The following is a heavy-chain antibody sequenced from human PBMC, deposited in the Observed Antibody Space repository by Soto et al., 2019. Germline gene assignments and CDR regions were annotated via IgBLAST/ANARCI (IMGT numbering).Heavy chain of an antibody. J-gene: IGHJ4*02. CDR2: IWYDGNNK. Sequence: HPGGSLRLSCAASGFTFSGHGMHWVRQAPGKGLEWVGVIWYDGNNKCYADSVKGRFTISRDNSKNTLYLQMNSLRAEDTAVYYCARDADTSGYFHYSDYWGQGTLVTVSS. D-gene: IGHD3-22*01. CDR3: ARDADTSGYFHYSDY. V-gene: IGHV3-33*01. CDR1: GFTFSGHG.